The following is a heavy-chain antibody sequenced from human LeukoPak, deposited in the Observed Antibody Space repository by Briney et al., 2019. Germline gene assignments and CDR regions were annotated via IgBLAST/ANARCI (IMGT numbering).Heavy chain of an antibody. CDR2: IIPIFGTA. D-gene: IGHD2-21*02. CDR1: GGTFSSYA. V-gene: IGHV1-69*13. J-gene: IGHJ5*02. Sequence: SVKVSCKASGGTFSSYAISWVRQAPGQGLEWMGGIIPIFGTANYAQKFQGRVTITADESTSTAYMELSSLRSEDTAVYYCARDMVTGFNWFDPWGQGTLVTVSS. CDR3: ARDMVTGFNWFDP.